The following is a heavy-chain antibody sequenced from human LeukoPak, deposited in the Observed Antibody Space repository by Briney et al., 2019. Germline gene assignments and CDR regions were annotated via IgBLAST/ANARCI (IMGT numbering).Heavy chain of an antibody. CDR3: AKDRGDSSGYYNFDY. J-gene: IGHJ4*02. Sequence: GGSLRLSCAASGFTFSSYGMHWVRQVPGKGLEWVAVISYDGSNKYYADSVKGRFTISRDNSKNTLYLQMNSLRAEDTAVYYCAKDRGDSSGYYNFDYWGQGTLVTVSS. V-gene: IGHV3-30*18. D-gene: IGHD3-22*01. CDR1: GFTFSSYG. CDR2: ISYDGSNK.